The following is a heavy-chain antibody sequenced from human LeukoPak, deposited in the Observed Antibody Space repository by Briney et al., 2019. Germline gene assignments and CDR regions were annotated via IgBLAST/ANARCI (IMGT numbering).Heavy chain of an antibody. D-gene: IGHD1-14*01. V-gene: IGHV3-66*01. Sequence: GGSLRLSCAASGFTVSSHYMSWVRQAPGKGLEWVSVIYKSGSTYYADSVRGRFTISRDNAKNSMYLQMDSLRDEDTAVYYCATETIGRHYDYWGQGTLLTVSS. CDR2: IYKSGST. J-gene: IGHJ4*02. CDR3: ATETIGRHYDY. CDR1: GFTVSSHY.